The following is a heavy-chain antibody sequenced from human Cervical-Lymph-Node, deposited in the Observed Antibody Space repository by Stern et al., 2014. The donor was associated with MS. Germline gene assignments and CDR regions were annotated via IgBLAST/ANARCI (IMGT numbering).Heavy chain of an antibody. CDR2: IIPIFGTA. D-gene: IGHD1-1*01. V-gene: IGHV1-69*01. CDR1: GGTFSSYA. CDR3: ARGRGLERPSSFDY. J-gene: IGHJ4*02. Sequence: QMQLVQSGAEVKKPGSSVKVSCKASGGTFSSYAISWVRKTPGQGLEWMGGIIPIFGTANYAQKVQGRVTITADESTSTAYMELSSLRSEDTAVYYCARGRGLERPSSFDYWGQGTLVTVSS.